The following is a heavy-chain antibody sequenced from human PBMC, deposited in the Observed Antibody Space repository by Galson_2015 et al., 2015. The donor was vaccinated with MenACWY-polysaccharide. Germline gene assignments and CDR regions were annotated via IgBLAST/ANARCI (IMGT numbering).Heavy chain of an antibody. Sequence: SLRLSCAGSGLTFSSYGVGWVRQAPGKGLEWVSGLSPTTGNTYYADSVRGRFTISRDNSKNTLYLQMDSLRAEDTALYYCAKGAAHYGSGNYYDYWGQGTQVTVSS. D-gene: IGHD3-10*01. V-gene: IGHV3-23*01. CDR1: GLTFSSYG. J-gene: IGHJ4*02. CDR3: AKGAAHYGSGNYYDY. CDR2: LSPTTGNT.